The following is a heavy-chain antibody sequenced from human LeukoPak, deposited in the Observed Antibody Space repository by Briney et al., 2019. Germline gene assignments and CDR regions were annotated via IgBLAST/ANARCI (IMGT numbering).Heavy chain of an antibody. CDR1: GFTFSSHS. CDR3: ARDLIVGATDY. V-gene: IGHV3-21*01. J-gene: IGHJ4*02. D-gene: IGHD1-26*01. CDR2: ISSSSSYI. Sequence: TGGSLRLSCAASGFTFSSHSMNWVRQAPGKGLEWVSSISSSSSYIYYADSVKGRFTISRDNAKNSLYLQMNSLRAEDTAVYYCARDLIVGATDYWGQGTLVTVFS.